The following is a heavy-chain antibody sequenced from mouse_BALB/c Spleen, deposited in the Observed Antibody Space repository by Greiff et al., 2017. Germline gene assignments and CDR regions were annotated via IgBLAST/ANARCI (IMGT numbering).Heavy chain of an antibody. D-gene: IGHD1-1*01. V-gene: IGHV3-2*02. Sequence: EVKLVESGPGLVKPSQSLSLTCTVTGYSITSDYAWNWIRQFPGNKLEWMGYISYSGSTSYNPSLKSRISITRDTSKNQFFLQLNSVTTEDTATYYCARRAVVDYWYFDVWGAGTTVTVSS. CDR2: ISYSGST. J-gene: IGHJ1*01. CDR3: ARRAVVDYWYFDV. CDR1: GYSITSDYA.